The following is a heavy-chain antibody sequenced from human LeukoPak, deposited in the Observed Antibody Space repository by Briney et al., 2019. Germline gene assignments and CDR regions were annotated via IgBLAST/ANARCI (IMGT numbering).Heavy chain of an antibody. CDR1: GDSVSNKNIA. V-gene: IGHV6-1*01. J-gene: IGHJ4*02. CDR2: TFYRSDWET. D-gene: IGHD3-16*01. Sequence: SQTLSLTCAIPGDSVSNKNIAWNWIRQSPWRGLEWLGRTFYRSDWETHYADSLASRLYIKADTFTNQVSLQLSSVTPEDTAVYYCARVILLGRGFDHWGQGSLVTVSS. CDR3: ARVILLGRGFDH.